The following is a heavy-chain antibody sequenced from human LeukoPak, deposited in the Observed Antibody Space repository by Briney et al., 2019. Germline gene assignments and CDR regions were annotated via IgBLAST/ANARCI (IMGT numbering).Heavy chain of an antibody. CDR3: ARGDTMVRGVKALDY. Sequence: SETLSLTCTVSGGSISSYYWSWIRQPPGKGPEWIGYIYYSGSTNYNPSLKSRVTISVDTSKNQFSLKLSSVTAADTAVYYCARGDTMVRGVKALDYWGQGTLVTVSS. D-gene: IGHD3-10*01. CDR2: IYYSGST. J-gene: IGHJ4*02. CDR1: GGSISSYY. V-gene: IGHV4-59*01.